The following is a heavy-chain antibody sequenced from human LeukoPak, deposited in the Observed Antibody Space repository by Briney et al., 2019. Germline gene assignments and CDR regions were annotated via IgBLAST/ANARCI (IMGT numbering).Heavy chain of an antibody. Sequence: PGGSLRLSCVASGFTFRSYSMHWVRLVPGKGLEDVSSISNSGGSTYYADSVKGRITISRDNSNNTLYLQMGSLRGEDTAVYYCARENLEAEYLGYWGQGALVTVSS. J-gene: IGHJ4*02. D-gene: IGHD1-14*01. CDR2: ISNSGGST. CDR3: ARENLEAEYLGY. V-gene: IGHV3-64*02. CDR1: GFTFRSYS.